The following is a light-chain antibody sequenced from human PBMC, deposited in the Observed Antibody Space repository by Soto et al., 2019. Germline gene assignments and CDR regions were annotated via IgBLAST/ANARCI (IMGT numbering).Light chain of an antibody. CDR1: SSDVGGYKY. CDR3: SSYTTRSTLV. V-gene: IGLV2-14*01. J-gene: IGLJ2*01. CDR2: EVS. Sequence: QSALTQPASVSGSPGQSITISCTGTSSDVGGYKYVSWYQQHPGKAPKLIISEVSNRPSGVSNRFSGSKSGNTASLTISGLQAEDEADYYCSSYTTRSTLVFGGGTKLTVL.